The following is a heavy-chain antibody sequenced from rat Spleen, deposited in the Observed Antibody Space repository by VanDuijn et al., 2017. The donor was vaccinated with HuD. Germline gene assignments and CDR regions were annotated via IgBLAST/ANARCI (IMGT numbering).Heavy chain of an antibody. CDR1: GFSLTSYD. CDR3: AREGDYGGSVDY. D-gene: IGHD1-11*01. V-gene: IGHV2-30*01. J-gene: IGHJ2*01. CDR2: IWTGGST. Sequence: QVQLKESGPGLVQPSQTLSLTCTVSGFSLTSYDVHWVRQPTGKGLEWMGIIWTGGSTDYNSALKSRLSISRDTSKSQVFLKMNSLQTEDIATYYCAREGDYGGSVDYWGQGVMVTVSS.